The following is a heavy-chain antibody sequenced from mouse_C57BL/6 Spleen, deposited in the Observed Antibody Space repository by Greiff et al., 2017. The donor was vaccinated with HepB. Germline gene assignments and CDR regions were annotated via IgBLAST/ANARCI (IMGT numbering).Heavy chain of an antibody. CDR1: GYAFSSYW. Sequence: QVQLQQSGAELVKPGASVKISCKASGYAFSSYWMNWVKQRPGKGLEWIGQIYPGDGDTNYNGKFKGKATLTADKSSSTAYMQLSSLTSEDSAVYFCARSGAITTVVAEGWFAYWGQGTLVTVSA. J-gene: IGHJ3*01. V-gene: IGHV1-80*01. CDR2: IYPGDGDT. CDR3: ARSGAITTVVAEGWFAY. D-gene: IGHD1-1*01.